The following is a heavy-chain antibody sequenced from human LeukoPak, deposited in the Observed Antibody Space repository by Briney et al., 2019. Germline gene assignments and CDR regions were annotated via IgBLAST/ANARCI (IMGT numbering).Heavy chain of an antibody. J-gene: IGHJ4*02. CDR2: ISSSGSYI. CDR3: ARASQYCSSTRCHYYFDY. Sequence: GGSLRLSCAASGFTFSSYSMNWVRQAPGKGLEWVSSISSSGSYIYYADSVKGRFTISRDNAKKSLYLQMNSLRAEDTAVYYCARASQYCSSTRCHYYFDYWGQGTLVTVSS. V-gene: IGHV3-21*01. D-gene: IGHD2-2*01. CDR1: GFTFSSYS.